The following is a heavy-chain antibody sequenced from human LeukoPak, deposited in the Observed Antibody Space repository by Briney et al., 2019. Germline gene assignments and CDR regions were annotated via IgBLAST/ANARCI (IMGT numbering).Heavy chain of an antibody. D-gene: IGHD3-22*01. CDR1: GFTFDDYA. V-gene: IGHV3-23*01. CDR3: AKDRPNYHESNGHYYRLNGDS. CDR2: ITSSGDAT. Sequence: PGGSLRLSCAASGFTFDDYAMSWVRQAPGKGLEWVSSITSSGDATFHADSVKDRFTISRDNSKSTLYLQMSRLRVEDTAVYYCAKDRPNYHESNGHYYRLNGDSWGQGTLVTVSS. J-gene: IGHJ5*01.